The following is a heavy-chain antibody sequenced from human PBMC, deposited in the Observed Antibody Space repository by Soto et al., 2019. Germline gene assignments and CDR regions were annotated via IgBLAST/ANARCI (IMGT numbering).Heavy chain of an antibody. CDR3: ARAGGLGAVAVDY. V-gene: IGHV4-31*03. CDR2: IYYSGST. D-gene: IGHD6-19*01. J-gene: IGHJ4*02. CDR1: GGSISSGGYY. Sequence: PSETLSLTYTVSGGSISSGGYYWSWIRQHPGKGLEWIGYIYYSGSTYYNPSLKSRVTISVDRSKNQFSLKLSSVTAADTAVYYGARAGGLGAVAVDYWGQGTLVTVSS.